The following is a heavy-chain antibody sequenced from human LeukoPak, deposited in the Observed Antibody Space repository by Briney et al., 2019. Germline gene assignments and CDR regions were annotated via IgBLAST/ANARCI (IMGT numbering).Heavy chain of an antibody. J-gene: IGHJ4*02. CDR3: TRYNNDHFDY. Sequence: PGRSLRLSCAGSGFTSGGYGMHWLRQTPGKGLEWVAVIAYDGSRAFYADSVKGRFTISRDNSKNTMSVQMDDLRAEDTAVYYCTRYNNDHFDYWGQGTLVTVSS. CDR1: GFTSGGYG. CDR2: IAYDGSRA. V-gene: IGHV3-33*01. D-gene: IGHD1-14*01.